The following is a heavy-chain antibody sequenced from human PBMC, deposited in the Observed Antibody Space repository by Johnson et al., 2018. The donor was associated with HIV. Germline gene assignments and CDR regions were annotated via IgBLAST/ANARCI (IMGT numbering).Heavy chain of an antibody. J-gene: IGHJ3*02. CDR2: ISYDGSIQ. V-gene: IGHV3-30*04. CDR1: GFTFSSYA. D-gene: IGHD5-12*01. CDR3: AKVRWLRLDNEAFDS. Sequence: QVQLVESGGGVVQPGRSLRLSCAASGFTFSSYAMHWVRQAPGKGLEWVAVISYDGSIQYYADSVQGRFTISRDNSKNTLYLQMHSLRLEDTAVYYCAKVRWLRLDNEAFDSWGQGTMVTVS.